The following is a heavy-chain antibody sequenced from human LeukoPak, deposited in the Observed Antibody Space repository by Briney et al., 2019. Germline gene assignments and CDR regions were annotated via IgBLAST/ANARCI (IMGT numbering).Heavy chain of an antibody. J-gene: IGHJ3*02. CDR3: ARDRGTAMAYGAFDI. CDR2: IYYSGST. D-gene: IGHD5-18*01. Sequence: SETLSLTCTVSGVSISSGDYYWSWIRQPPGKGLEWIGYIYYSGSTYYNPSLKSRVTISVDTSKNQFSLKLSSVTAADTAVYYCARDRGTAMAYGAFDIWGQGTMVTVSS. CDR1: GVSISSGDYY. V-gene: IGHV4-30-4*01.